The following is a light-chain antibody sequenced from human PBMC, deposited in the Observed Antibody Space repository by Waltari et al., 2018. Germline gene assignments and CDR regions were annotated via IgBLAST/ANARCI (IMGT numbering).Light chain of an antibody. Sequence: DIVMTQSPDSLAVSLGERATINCKSSQRVLYSSNNKNYLAWHQQKPGQPPKLLIYWASTRESGVPDRFSGSGSGTDFTLTISSLQAEDVAVYYCQQYYSTHPLTFGGGTKVEIK. CDR3: QQYYSTHPLT. V-gene: IGKV4-1*01. CDR1: QRVLYSSNNKNY. J-gene: IGKJ4*01. CDR2: WAS.